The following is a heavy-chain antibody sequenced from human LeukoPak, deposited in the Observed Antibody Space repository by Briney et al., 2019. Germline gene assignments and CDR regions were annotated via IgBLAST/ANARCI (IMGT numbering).Heavy chain of an antibody. V-gene: IGHV3-21*01. CDR1: GFSFSDYN. CDR3: GRGGSNSQVISVP. J-gene: IGHJ5*02. D-gene: IGHD4-23*01. Sequence: GGSLRLSCAASGFSFSDYNMNWVRQAPGKGLEWVSSITSSSSYMYYADSVKGRFTISRENAGYSLYLQMDSLRAEDTAVYYCGRGGSNSQVISVPWGQGTLVTVSS. CDR2: ITSSSSYM.